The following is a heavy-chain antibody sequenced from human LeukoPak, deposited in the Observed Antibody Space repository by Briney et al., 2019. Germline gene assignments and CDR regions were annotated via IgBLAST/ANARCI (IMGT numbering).Heavy chain of an antibody. CDR3: AKPHVMSIAAADTN. V-gene: IGHV3-23*01. D-gene: IGHD6-13*01. J-gene: IGHJ4*02. CDR2: ISDSGGST. Sequence: GGSLRLSCAASGFTFSSSAMSWVRQAPGKGLEWVSAISDSGGSTYYADSVKGRFTISRDNSRNTLFLQMSSLRVEDTAVYYCAKPHVMSIAAADTNWGQGTLVTVSS. CDR1: GFTFSSSA.